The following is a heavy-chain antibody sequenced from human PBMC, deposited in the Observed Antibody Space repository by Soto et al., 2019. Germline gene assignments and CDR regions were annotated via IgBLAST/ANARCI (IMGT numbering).Heavy chain of an antibody. CDR2: IYYSGYT. J-gene: IGHJ6*02. D-gene: IGHD3-16*01. Sequence: QLQLQESGPGLVKSSETLSLTCTVSGGSISSSSYYWGWIRQPPGKGLEWIGSIYYSGYTYYNPSLKSRVTISVDTSKNQFSLKLSSVTAADTAVYYCARHNGPLYVGYYYDMDVWGQGTTVTVSS. CDR3: ARHNGPLYVGYYYDMDV. CDR1: GGSISSSSYY. V-gene: IGHV4-39*01.